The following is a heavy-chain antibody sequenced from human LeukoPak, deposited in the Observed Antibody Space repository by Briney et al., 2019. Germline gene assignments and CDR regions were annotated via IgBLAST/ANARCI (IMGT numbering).Heavy chain of an antibody. CDR2: VYYTGDT. V-gene: IGHV4-59*02. D-gene: IGHD6-19*01. CDR3: ATEDSGDALIL. J-gene: IGHJ3*01. Sequence: SETLSLTCTVSGGSVGSHYCTWIRQPPGKPLEWIGYVYYTGDTNYNPSLKSRVTISLDKSRNQFSLKLTSVTAADTAVYFCATEDSGDALILWGQGTMVTVFS. CDR1: GGSVGSHY.